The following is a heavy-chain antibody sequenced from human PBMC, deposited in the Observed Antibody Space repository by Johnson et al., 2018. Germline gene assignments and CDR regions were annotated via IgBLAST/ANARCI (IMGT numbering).Heavy chain of an antibody. J-gene: IGHJ6*02. CDR1: GFTFSSYS. CDR3: ARDGYDSSGYYYGPNGMDV. V-gene: IGHV3-48*02. D-gene: IGHD3-22*01. CDR2: ISSSSSTI. Sequence: VQLVETGGGLVQPGGSLRLSCAASGFTFSSYSMNWVRQAPGKGLEWVSYISSSSSTIYYADSVKGRFTISRDNAKNSLYLQMNSLRDEETAVYYCARDGYDSSGYYYGPNGMDVWGQGTTVTVSS.